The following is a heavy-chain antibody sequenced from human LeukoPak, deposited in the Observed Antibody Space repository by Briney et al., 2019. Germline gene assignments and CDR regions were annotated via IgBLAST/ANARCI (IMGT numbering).Heavy chain of an antibody. CDR3: AMWDYYDSYFDY. V-gene: IGHV3-21*01. J-gene: IGHJ4*02. CDR1: GFTFSSYS. D-gene: IGHD3-22*01. Sequence: GGSLRLSCAASGFTFSSYSMNWVRQALGKGLEWVSSISSSSSYIYYADSVKGRFTISRDNAKNSLYLQMNSLRAEDTAVYYCAMWDYYDSYFDYWGQGTLVTVSS. CDR2: ISSSSSYI.